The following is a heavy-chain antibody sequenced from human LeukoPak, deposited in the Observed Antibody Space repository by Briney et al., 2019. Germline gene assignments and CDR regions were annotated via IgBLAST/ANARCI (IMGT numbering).Heavy chain of an antibody. CDR3: ARDKGCCSGGSCSNWFDP. V-gene: IGHV3-23*01. J-gene: IGHJ5*02. CDR2: ISGSGGST. D-gene: IGHD2-15*01. Sequence: GGSLRLPCAASGFTFSSYAMSWVRQAPGKGLEWVSAISGSGGSTYYADSVKGRFTISRDNSKNTLYLQMNSLRAEDTAVYYCARDKGCCSGGSCSNWFDPWGQGTLVTVSS. CDR1: GFTFSSYA.